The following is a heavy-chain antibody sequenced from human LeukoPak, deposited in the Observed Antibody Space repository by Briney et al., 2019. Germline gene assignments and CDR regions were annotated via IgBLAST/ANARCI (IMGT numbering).Heavy chain of an antibody. CDR2: MNPNSGNT. CDR1: GYTFTNYD. D-gene: IGHD1-26*01. Sequence: ASVTVSCKASGYTFTNYDINWVRQATGQGLEWMGWMNPNSGNTGYAQKFQGRVTITRNTSISTAYMELSRLRSEDTAVYYGARGPWASASDYWGQGTLVTVSS. CDR3: ARGPWASASDY. J-gene: IGHJ4*02. V-gene: IGHV1-8*03.